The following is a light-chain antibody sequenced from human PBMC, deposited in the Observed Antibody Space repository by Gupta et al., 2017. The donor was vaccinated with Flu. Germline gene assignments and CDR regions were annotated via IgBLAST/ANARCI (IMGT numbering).Light chain of an antibody. CDR3: QTWVTDYNYV. CDR1: NGHNSYA. CDR2: VNSDGSH. Sequence: QLVLTQSPSASASLGASVKLTCTLSNGHNSYAIAWHQQQPEKGPRYLLKVNSDGSHSKGDGIPDRFSGSSSGAERYLTISSLQSEDEADYYCQTWVTDYNYVFGTGTKVTVL. V-gene: IGLV4-69*01. J-gene: IGLJ1*01.